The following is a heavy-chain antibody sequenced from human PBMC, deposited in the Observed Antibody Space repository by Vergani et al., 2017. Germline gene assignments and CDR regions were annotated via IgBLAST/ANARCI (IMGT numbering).Heavy chain of an antibody. CDR2: IYYSENK. J-gene: IGHJ4*02. D-gene: IGHD3-16*02. CDR1: GGSITYGAFY. V-gene: IGHV4-39*01. Sequence: QLQLQESGPGLVKPSETLSLTCTVPGGSITYGAFYWGWIRQSPGKGLEWIGSIYYSENKFYNPSLESRVTLSIDTTKNQFSLKLKSVTAADTAVYYCTSLSGVYGYVWVSYRYYIDYWGQGTLVTVSS. CDR3: TSLSGVYGYVWVSYRYYIDY.